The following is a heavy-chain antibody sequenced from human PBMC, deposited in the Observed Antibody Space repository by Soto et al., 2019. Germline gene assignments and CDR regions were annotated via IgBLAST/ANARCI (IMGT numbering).Heavy chain of an antibody. CDR3: ARVRGVPAVYGTDV. CDR1: GGSISSYY. J-gene: IGHJ6*02. D-gene: IGHD2-2*01. Sequence: PSETLSLTCTVSGGSISSYYWSWIRQPPGKGLEWIGYIYYSGSTNYNPSLKSRVTISVDTSKNQFSLKLSSVTAADTAVYYCARVRGVPAVYGTDVWGQGTTVTVSS. V-gene: IGHV4-59*01. CDR2: IYYSGST.